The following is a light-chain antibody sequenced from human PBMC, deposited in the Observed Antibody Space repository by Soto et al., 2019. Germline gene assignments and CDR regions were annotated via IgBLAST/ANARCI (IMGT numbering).Light chain of an antibody. CDR3: TSWASRLWAV. J-gene: IGLJ1*01. V-gene: IGLV1-40*01. CDR2: HNT. Sequence: QSVLTQPPSVSVPPSQRVTISCTGSRSNIGTGYDVHWYQQLPGKVPKLLIHHNTNRPSGVPDRCSGSKSGTSASLGISGLKDYDEAYYYTTSWASRLWAVFGTGPTVTV. CDR1: RSNIGTGYD.